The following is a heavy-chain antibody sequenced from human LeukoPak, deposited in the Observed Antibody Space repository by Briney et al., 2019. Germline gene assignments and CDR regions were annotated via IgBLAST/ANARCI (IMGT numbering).Heavy chain of an antibody. CDR2: IYPGDSDT. CDR3: ARRNGYDSSYYFEH. CDR1: GYSFTTYW. D-gene: IGHD5-12*01. V-gene: IGHV5-51*01. Sequence: LGESLKISCKASGYSFTTYWIGWVRQMPGKGLEWVGNIYPGDSDTRYSPSFQGRVTISVDKSIGTAYLQWSSLKASDTAIYYCARRNGYDSSYYFEHWGQGNLVTVSS. J-gene: IGHJ4*02.